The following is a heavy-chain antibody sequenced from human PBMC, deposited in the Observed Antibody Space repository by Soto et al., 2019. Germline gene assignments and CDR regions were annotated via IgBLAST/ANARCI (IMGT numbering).Heavy chain of an antibody. CDR2: IIPVFQTA. CDR1: GGLFSSYP. V-gene: IGHV1-69*13. D-gene: IGHD3-22*01. J-gene: IGHJ4*02. CDR3: ARGGSGYTWFNEF. Sequence: SVKVSCKASGGLFSSYPISWVRQVPGQGLEWMGGIIPVFQTAYYTQRFQGRVTITADESTNTAYMELSSLRSEDTAIYYCARGGSGYTWFNEFWGQGTPVTVSS.